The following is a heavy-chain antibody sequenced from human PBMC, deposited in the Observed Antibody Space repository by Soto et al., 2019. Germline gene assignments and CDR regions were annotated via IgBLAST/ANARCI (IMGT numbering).Heavy chain of an antibody. Sequence: QVQLVQSGAEVKKPGSSVKVSCKASGDTFTTNSLNWVRQAPGQGLEWMGGIIPVVGTTKYAQKYQDRVTITGDKSTNTAYMELISLRSDDTAVYYCARGLLYATTYFDYWGQGTPVTVSS. V-gene: IGHV1-69*06. J-gene: IGHJ4*02. D-gene: IGHD2-8*01. CDR2: IIPVVGTT. CDR3: ARGLLYATTYFDY. CDR1: GDTFTTNS.